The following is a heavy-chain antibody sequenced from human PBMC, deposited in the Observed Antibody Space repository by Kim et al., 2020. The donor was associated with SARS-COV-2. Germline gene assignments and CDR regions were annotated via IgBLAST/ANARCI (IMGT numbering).Heavy chain of an antibody. Sequence: ASVKVSCQASGYTFTNNAISWVRQAPGQGLEWMGLINTDTGNPTYAQAFTRRFVFSVDTSVTTAYLQISSLEAEDTALYYCARVIWGTYRYTDYWGQGTLVTVAS. CDR3: ARVIWGTYRYTDY. CDR2: INTDTGNP. J-gene: IGHJ4*02. V-gene: IGHV7-4-1*02. CDR1: GYTFTNNA. D-gene: IGHD3-16*02.